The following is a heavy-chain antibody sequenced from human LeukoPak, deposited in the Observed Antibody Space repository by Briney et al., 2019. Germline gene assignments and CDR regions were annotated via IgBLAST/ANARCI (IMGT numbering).Heavy chain of an antibody. D-gene: IGHD3-10*01. V-gene: IGHV4-39*01. J-gene: IGHJ4*02. CDR2: IYYSGST. CDR1: GGSISSSSYY. Sequence: PSETLSLTCTVSGGSISSSSYYWGWIRQPPGKGVEWIGSIYYSGSTYYNPSLKSRVTISVDTSKNQFSLKLSSVTAADTAVYYCARLVTHSWGQGTLVTVSS. CDR3: ARLVTHS.